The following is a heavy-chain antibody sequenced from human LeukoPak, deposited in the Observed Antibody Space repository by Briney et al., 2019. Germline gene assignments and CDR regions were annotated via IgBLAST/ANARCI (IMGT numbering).Heavy chain of an antibody. Sequence: GGSLRLSCAASGFTFSSYAMHWVRQAPGKGLEWVAVISYDGSNKYYADSVKGRFTISRDNSKNTLYLQMNSLRAEDTAVYYCARTSQYYYYYMDVWGKGTTVTVSS. CDR3: ARTSQYYYYYMDV. V-gene: IGHV3-30*04. J-gene: IGHJ6*03. CDR2: ISYDGSNK. CDR1: GFTFSSYA.